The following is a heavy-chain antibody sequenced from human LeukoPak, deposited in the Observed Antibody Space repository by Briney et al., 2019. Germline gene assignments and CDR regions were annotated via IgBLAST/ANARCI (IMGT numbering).Heavy chain of an antibody. Sequence: SETLSLTCTVSGGSISSYYWSWIRQPPGKGLEWIGCIYYSGSTNYNPSLKSRVTISVDTSKNQFSLKLSSVTAADTAVYYCARGRLGPVLGYDYWGQGTLVTVSS. CDR3: ARGRLGPVLGYDY. CDR2: IYYSGST. CDR1: GGSISSYY. V-gene: IGHV4-59*01. D-gene: IGHD3-10*01. J-gene: IGHJ4*02.